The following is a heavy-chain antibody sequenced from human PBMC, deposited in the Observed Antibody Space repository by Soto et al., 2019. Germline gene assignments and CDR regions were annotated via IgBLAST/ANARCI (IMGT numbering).Heavy chain of an antibody. Sequence: EVQLVESGGGLVKPGGSLRLSCAASGFSFSSYTMNWVRQAPGKGLDWVSAISPTSSNTYYADSVKGRVTISRDNAKNSVYLQMNSLRAEDTAVYYCAIDSPPAAPYSSAWRGWFEPWGQGTLVTVSP. CDR2: ISPTSSNT. J-gene: IGHJ5*02. V-gene: IGHV3-21*01. D-gene: IGHD6-19*01. CDR3: AIDSPPAAPYSSAWRGWFEP. CDR1: GFSFSSYT.